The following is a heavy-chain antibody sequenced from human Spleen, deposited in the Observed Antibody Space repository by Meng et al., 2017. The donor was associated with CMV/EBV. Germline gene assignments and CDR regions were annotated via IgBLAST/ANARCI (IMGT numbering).Heavy chain of an antibody. D-gene: IGHD1-14*01. J-gene: IGHJ4*02. CDR1: GGSVSSGASS. CDR2: ISHRGST. V-gene: IGHV4-31*03. CDR3: AGAGRTFEY. Sequence: VTCSVSGGSVSSGASSWTWVRQHPGKGLEWIGYISHRGSTLYTPSLESRLTISVDTSMNQFSLTLTSVSAADTAVYYCAGAGRTFEYWGQGALVTVSS.